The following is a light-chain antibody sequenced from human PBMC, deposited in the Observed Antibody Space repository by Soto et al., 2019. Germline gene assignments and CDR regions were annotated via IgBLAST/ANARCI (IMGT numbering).Light chain of an antibody. CDR2: AAS. J-gene: IGKJ1*01. CDR1: QVISSY. Sequence: DIQLTQAPSFLSASAGDRVTITCRASQVISSYLAWYQQKPGRAPKLLIYAASTLQSGVPSRFSGSGSGTDFTLTISSLQPDDFATYYCQQYNSYSFGQGTKVDIK. CDR3: QQYNSYS. V-gene: IGKV1-9*01.